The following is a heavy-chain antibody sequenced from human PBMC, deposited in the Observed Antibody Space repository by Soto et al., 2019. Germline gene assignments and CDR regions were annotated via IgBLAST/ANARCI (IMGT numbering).Heavy chain of an antibody. V-gene: IGHV3-48*01. CDR2: ISSSSSTI. CDR3: ASEVEMATADAFDI. D-gene: IGHD5-18*01. Sequence: GSLRLSCAASGFTFSSYSMNWVRQAPGKGLEWVSYISSSSSTIYYADSVKGRFTISRDNAKNSLYLQMNSLRGEDTAVYYCASEVEMATADAFDIWGQGTMVTVSS. J-gene: IGHJ3*02. CDR1: GFTFSSYS.